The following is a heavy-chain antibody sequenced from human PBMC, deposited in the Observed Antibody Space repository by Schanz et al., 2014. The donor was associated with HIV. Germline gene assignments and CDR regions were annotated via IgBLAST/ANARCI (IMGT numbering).Heavy chain of an antibody. CDR1: GDTFTGDF. CDR3: ARDSGPGIY. J-gene: IGHJ4*02. D-gene: IGHD3-10*01. CDR2: IIPVFGTT. V-gene: IGHV1-69*01. Sequence: QVQLVQSGAEVKKPGASVKVSCKASGDTFTGDFMHWVRQAPGQGLEWMGGIIPVFGTTDYAQKFQGTVTITADESTSTAYMELSSLRSEDTAVYYCARDSGPGIYWGQGTLVTVSS.